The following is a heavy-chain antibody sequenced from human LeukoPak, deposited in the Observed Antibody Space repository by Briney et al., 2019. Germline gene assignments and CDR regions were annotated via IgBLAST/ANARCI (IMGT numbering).Heavy chain of an antibody. CDR1: GYTFINYD. V-gene: IGHV1-8*01. CDR3: ARGPALHKNWVGGRWFDP. Sequence: ASVKVSCKASGYTFINYDINWVRQATGQGLEWMGWMNPKTGNTGYAQNFQGRVTMTRDTSESTAHMELSSLRFEDTAMYYCARGPALHKNWVGGRWFDPWGQGTLVTASS. J-gene: IGHJ5*02. CDR2: MNPKTGNT. D-gene: IGHD3-16*01.